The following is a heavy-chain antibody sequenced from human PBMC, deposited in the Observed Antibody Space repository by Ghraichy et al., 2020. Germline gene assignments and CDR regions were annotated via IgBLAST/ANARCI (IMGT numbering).Heavy chain of an antibody. CDR1: GFTFNSYA. CDR2: IGMTGTST. CDR3: AKDSAAVDGKRGGFDI. Sequence: GGSLRLSCTASGFTFNSYAMNWVRQAPGKGLEWVSGIGMTGTSTYYSDSVKGQFTISRDNSKNTVFLQMNILRDEDKAVYYCAKDSAAVDGKRGGFDIWCKETMFIVS. D-gene: IGHD6-19*01. J-gene: IGHJ3*02. V-gene: IGHV3-23*01.